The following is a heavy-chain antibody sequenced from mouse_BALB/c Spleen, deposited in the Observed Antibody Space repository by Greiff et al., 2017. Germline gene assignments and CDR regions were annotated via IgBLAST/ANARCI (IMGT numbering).Heavy chain of an antibody. CDR3: TSVIPFSYAMDY. V-gene: IGHV1-7*01. CDR1: GFTFTSYW. CDR2: INPSTGYT. D-gene: IGHD2-4*01. J-gene: IGHJ4*01. Sequence: QVQLLQSGAELAKPGASVKMSCTASGFTFTSYWMHWVKQRPGQGLEWIGYINPSTGYTEYNQKFKDKATLTADKSSSTAYMQLSSLTSEDSAVYYCTSVIPFSYAMDYWGQGTSVTVSS.